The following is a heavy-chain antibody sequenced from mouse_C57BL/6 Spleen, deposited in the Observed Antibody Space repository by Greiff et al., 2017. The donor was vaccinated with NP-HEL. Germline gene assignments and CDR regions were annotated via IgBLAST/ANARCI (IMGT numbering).Heavy chain of an antibody. V-gene: IGHV1-72*01. D-gene: IGHD2-5*01. J-gene: IGHJ3*01. CDR2: FDPNSGGT. CDR3: ARWAYYSNYEFAY. CDR1: GYTFTSYW. Sequence: VQLQQPGAELVKPGASVKLSCKASGYTFTSYWMHWVKQRPGRGLEWIGRFDPNSGGTKYNEKFKSKATLTVDKPSSTAYMQLSSLTSEDSAVYYCARWAYYSNYEFAYWGQGTLVTVSA.